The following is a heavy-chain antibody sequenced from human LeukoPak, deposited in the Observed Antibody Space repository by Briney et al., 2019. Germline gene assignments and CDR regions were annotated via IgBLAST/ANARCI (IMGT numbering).Heavy chain of an antibody. V-gene: IGHV4-59*08. Sequence: SETLSLTCTVSGGSISSYYWSWIRQPPGKGLEWIGYIYYSGSTNYNPSLKSRVTISVDTSKNQFSLKLSSVTAADTAAYYCARPPTTVTTEGDYWGPGNPVTAS. D-gene: IGHD4-17*01. CDR3: ARPPTTVTTEGDY. CDR1: GGSISSYY. CDR2: IYYSGST. J-gene: IGHJ4*01.